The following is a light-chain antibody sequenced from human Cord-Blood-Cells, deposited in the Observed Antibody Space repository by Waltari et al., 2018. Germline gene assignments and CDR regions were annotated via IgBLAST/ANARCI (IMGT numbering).Light chain of an antibody. J-gene: IGKJ2*01. CDR1: QSVSSN. Sequence: EIVMTQSPATLSVSPGDRATLSCRATQSVSSNLAWYQQKPGQAPCLLIYGASTRATGIPARFIGSGSCAECSLTISSLKSEDFAVYYWHKYNNWPMYTFGQGTKREIK. V-gene: IGKV3-15*01. CDR2: GAS. CDR3: HKYNNWPMYT.